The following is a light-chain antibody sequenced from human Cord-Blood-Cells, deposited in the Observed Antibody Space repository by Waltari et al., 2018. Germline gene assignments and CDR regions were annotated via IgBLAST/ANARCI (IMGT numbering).Light chain of an antibody. V-gene: IGKV3-15*01. CDR3: QQYNNWPPWT. Sequence: EIVMTHSPATLSVSPGERATIPCRASQSVSSNLARYQQRPGQAPRLLIYGASTRATGIPARFSGSGSGTEFTLTISSLQSEDFAVYYCQQYNNWPPWTFGQGTKVEIK. CDR2: GAS. J-gene: IGKJ1*01. CDR1: QSVSSN.